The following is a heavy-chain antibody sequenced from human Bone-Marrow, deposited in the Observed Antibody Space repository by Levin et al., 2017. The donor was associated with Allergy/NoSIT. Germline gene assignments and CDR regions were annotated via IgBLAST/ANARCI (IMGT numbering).Heavy chain of an antibody. CDR3: ARDPGLGRDYVVDY. CDR1: GFSFITYS. Sequence: GGSLRLSCAASGFSFITYSMNWVRQAPGKGLQWVSSISSSSGYIYYTDSVKGRFTISRDNAKNSLYLQMNSLRAEDTAVYYCARDPGLGRDYVVDYWGQGTLVTVTS. D-gene: IGHD3-16*01. CDR2: ISSSSGYI. J-gene: IGHJ4*02. V-gene: IGHV3-21*01.